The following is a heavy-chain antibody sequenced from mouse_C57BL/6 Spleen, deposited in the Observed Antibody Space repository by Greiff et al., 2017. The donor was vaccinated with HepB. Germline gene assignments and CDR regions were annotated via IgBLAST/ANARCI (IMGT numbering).Heavy chain of an antibody. Sequence: EVHLVESGGGLVKPGGSLKLSCAASGFTFSSYAMSWVRQTPEKRLEWVATISDGGSYTYYPDNVKGRFTISRDNAKNNLYLQMSHLKSEDTAMYYCARDMRNAMDYWGQGTSVTVSS. V-gene: IGHV5-4*01. D-gene: IGHD2-3*01. CDR2: ISDGGSYT. J-gene: IGHJ4*01. CDR1: GFTFSSYA. CDR3: ARDMRNAMDY.